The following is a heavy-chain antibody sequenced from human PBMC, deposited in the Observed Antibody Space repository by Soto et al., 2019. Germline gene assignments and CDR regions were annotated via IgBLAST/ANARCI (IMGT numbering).Heavy chain of an antibody. CDR2: IYWEDDQ. D-gene: IGHD3-9*01. CDR1: GFSLSTSGVG. J-gene: IGHJ4*02. Sequence: QITLKESGPTLVKPTQTLTLTCTFSGFSLSTSGVGVGWIRQPPGKALECLALIYWEDDQRYSPSLKSRLTIPKDNSKHQVVITMTNMDPVDTATYYCAQRHYDILTGYPYFDYWGQGTLVTVSS. CDR3: AQRHYDILTGYPYFDY. V-gene: IGHV2-5*02.